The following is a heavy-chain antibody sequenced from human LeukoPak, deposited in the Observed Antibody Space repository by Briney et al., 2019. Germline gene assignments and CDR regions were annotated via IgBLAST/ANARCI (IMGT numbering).Heavy chain of an antibody. Sequence: GGSLRLSCAASGFTFSSYAMSWVRQAPGKGLEWVSAISGSGGSTYYADSVKGRFTISRDNSKNTLYLQMNSLRAKDTAVYYCAKAGGVVPASPCNYWGQGTLVTVSS. CDR1: GFTFSSYA. CDR3: AKAGGVVPASPCNY. CDR2: ISGSGGST. J-gene: IGHJ4*02. D-gene: IGHD2-2*01. V-gene: IGHV3-23*01.